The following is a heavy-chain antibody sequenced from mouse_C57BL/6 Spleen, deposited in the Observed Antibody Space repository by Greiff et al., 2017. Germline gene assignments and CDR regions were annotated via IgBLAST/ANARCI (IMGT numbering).Heavy chain of an antibody. V-gene: IGHV5-17*01. CDR3: ARERDYDCDFYFDY. CDR1: GFTFSDYG. D-gene: IGHD2-4*01. Sequence: EVQLVESGGGLVKPGGSLKLSCAASGFTFSDYGMPWVRQAPGKGLEWVAYISSGSSTIYYADTVKGRFTISRDNAKNTLFLQMTSLRSGDTAMYYCARERDYDCDFYFDYWGQGTTLTVSS. CDR2: ISSGSSTI. J-gene: IGHJ2*01.